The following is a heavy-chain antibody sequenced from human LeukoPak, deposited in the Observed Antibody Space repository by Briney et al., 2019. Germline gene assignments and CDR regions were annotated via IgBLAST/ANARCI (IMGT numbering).Heavy chain of an antibody. D-gene: IGHD2-2*01. CDR3: ARDHCSSTSCYEAYNWFDP. J-gene: IGHJ5*02. CDR1: GGTFSSYA. V-gene: IGHV1-69*01. CDR2: IIPIFGTA. Sequence: SVKVSCKASGGTFSSYAISWVRQAPGQGLEWMGGIIPIFGTANYAQKFQGRVTITADESTSTAYMELSSLRSEGTAVYYCARDHCSSTSCYEAYNWFDPWGQGTLVTVSS.